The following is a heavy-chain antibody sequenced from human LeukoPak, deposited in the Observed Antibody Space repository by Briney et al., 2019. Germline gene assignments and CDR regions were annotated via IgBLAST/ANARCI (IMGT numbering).Heavy chain of an antibody. CDR3: ARHYVGYPLI. J-gene: IGHJ4*02. CDR1: EYDFTTYW. CDR2: IYPGDSGT. V-gene: IGHV5-51*01. D-gene: IGHD6-25*01. Sequence: GESLKISCKGSEYDFTTYWIAWVRQMPGKGLEWMGIIYPGDSGTRYSPSFQGQVTISADKSINTAYLQWSSLKASDTAMYYCARHYVGYPLIWGQGTLVTVSS.